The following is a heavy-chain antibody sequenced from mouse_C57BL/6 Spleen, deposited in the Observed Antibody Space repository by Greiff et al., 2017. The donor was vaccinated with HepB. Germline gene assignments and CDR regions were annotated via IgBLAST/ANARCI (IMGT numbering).Heavy chain of an antibody. CDR2: INPNNGGT. J-gene: IGHJ3*01. Sequence: EVKLQESGPELVKPGASVKMSCKASGYTFTDYNMHWVKQSHGKSLEWIGYINPNNGGTSYNQKFKGKATLTVNKSSSTAYMELRSLTSEDSAVYYCARGDGYTWFAYWGQGTLVTVSA. D-gene: IGHD2-3*01. CDR1: GYTFTDYN. CDR3: ARGDGYTWFAY. V-gene: IGHV1-22*01.